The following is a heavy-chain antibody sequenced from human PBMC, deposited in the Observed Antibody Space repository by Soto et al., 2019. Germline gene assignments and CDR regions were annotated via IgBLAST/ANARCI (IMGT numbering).Heavy chain of an antibody. D-gene: IGHD3-10*01. CDR1: GYSFTSYW. CDR3: ARHEDRITMVRGVSSHFDY. Sequence: PGESLKISCKGSGYSFTSYWIGWVRQMPGKGLEWMGIIYPGDSDTRYSPSFQGQVTISADKSISTAYLQWSSLKASDTAMYYCARHEDRITMVRGVSSHFDYWGQGTLVTVSS. J-gene: IGHJ4*02. CDR2: IYPGDSDT. V-gene: IGHV5-51*01.